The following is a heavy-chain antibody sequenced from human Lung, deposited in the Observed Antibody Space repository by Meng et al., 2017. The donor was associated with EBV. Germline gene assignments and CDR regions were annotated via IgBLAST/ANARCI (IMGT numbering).Heavy chain of an antibody. CDR2: IYTSGST. CDR1: GGFISSYY. Sequence: VQAQVSGPGLVSLLVPLSLSFTCFGGFISSYYWSWIRQPAGKGLEWIGRIYTSGSTNYNPSLKSRVTMSVDTSKNQFSLKLSSVTAADTAVYYCARDPGLGYSGYDGILGYWGQGTLVTVSS. J-gene: IGHJ4*02. D-gene: IGHD5-12*01. CDR3: ARDPGLGYSGYDGILGY. V-gene: IGHV4-4*07.